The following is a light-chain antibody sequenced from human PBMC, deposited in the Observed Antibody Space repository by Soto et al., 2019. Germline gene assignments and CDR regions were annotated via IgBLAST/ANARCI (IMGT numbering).Light chain of an antibody. CDR3: RSYTSSSTQV. CDR1: SSDVGGYDY. Sequence: QSALTQPRSVSGSPGQSVTISCTGTSSDVGGYDYVSWCQQHPGKAPKLLIYDVTRRPSGVPDRFSGSKSGNTASLTISGLQAEDEAAYYCRSYTSSSTQVLSGGNQLT. J-gene: IGLJ3*02. V-gene: IGLV2-11*01. CDR2: DVT.